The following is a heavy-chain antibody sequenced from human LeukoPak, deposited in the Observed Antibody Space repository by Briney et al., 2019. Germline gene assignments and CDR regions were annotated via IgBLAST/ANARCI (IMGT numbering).Heavy chain of an antibody. J-gene: IGHJ4*02. Sequence: PGGSLRLSCAASGFTFSSFWMTWVRQAPGKGLEWVANIRQDGSEKYYVDSVEGRFTISRDNAKKSLFLQMNSLRVEDTAVYYCAKDRLAWSSGFDYWGQGTLVTVSS. CDR2: IRQDGSEK. CDR3: AKDRLAWSSGFDY. D-gene: IGHD3-10*01. V-gene: IGHV3-7*01. CDR1: GFTFSSFW.